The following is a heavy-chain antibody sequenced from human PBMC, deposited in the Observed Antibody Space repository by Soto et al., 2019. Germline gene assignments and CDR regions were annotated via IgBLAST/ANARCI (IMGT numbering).Heavy chain of an antibody. V-gene: IGHV3-30*18. J-gene: IGHJ3*02. D-gene: IGHD2-2*01. Sequence: GGSLRLSCAASGFTFISYGMHWVRQAPCKGLEWVAVISYDGSNKYYADSVKGRFTISRDNSKNTLYLQMNSLRAEDTAVYYCAKDRKWYQLTGGYDAFDIWGEGTMVTVSS. CDR2: ISYDGSNK. CDR1: GFTFISYG. CDR3: AKDRKWYQLTGGYDAFDI.